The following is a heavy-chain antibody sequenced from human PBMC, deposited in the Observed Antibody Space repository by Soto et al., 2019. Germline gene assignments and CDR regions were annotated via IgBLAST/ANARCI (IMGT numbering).Heavy chain of an antibody. D-gene: IGHD3-3*01. J-gene: IGHJ4*02. CDR1: GGSISSSSYY. Sequence: SETLSLTCTVSGGSISSSSYYWGWIRQPPGKGLEWIGSIYYSGSTYYNPSLKSRVTISVDTSKNQFSLKLSSVTAADTAVYYCAAFWSGYLYYFDYWGQGTLVTVSS. CDR3: AAFWSGYLYYFDY. CDR2: IYYSGST. V-gene: IGHV4-39*01.